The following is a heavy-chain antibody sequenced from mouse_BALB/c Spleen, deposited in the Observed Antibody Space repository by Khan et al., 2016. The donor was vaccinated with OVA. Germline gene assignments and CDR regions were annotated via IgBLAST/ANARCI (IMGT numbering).Heavy chain of an antibody. V-gene: IGHV2-9*02. CDR3: TKIENI. CDR1: GFSLTSDG. D-gene: IGHD1-3*01. J-gene: IGHJ2*01. CDR2: IWAGGST. Sequence: QMQLEESGPGLVAPSQSLSITCTVSGFSLTSDGVHWVRQPPGKGLEGLGVIWAGGSTNYNSALMSRLSISKDNSKSQDFLKMNSLHTDDTALYYCTKIENIWGQGTTLTVSS.